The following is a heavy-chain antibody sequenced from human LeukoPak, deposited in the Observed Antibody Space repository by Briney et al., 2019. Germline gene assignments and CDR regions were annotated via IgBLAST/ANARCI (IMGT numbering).Heavy chain of an antibody. J-gene: IGHJ4*02. V-gene: IGHV1-3*03. CDR3: ARGGYCSGDSCPKKFDY. CDR1: GYTFTTYS. D-gene: IGHD2-15*01. CDR2: INAGNGNT. Sequence: GASVKVSCKASGYTFTTYSMNWVRQAPGQGLEWMGWINAGNGNTKYSQEFQGRVTITRDTSASTAYMELSSLRSEDMAVYYCARGGYCSGDSCPKKFDYWGQGTLVTVSS.